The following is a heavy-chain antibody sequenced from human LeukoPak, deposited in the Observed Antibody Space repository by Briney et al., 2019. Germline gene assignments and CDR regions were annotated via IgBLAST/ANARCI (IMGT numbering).Heavy chain of an antibody. CDR1: GGSISSYY. Sequence: SETLSLTCNVSGGSISSYYWSWIRQPPGKGLEWMGYIYYSGSTNYNPSLKSRVTISVDTSKNQVSLKLSSVTAADTAVYYCARHSPGGAWKAFDIWGQGTMVTV. V-gene: IGHV4-59*08. CDR3: ARHSPGGAWKAFDI. CDR2: IYYSGST. D-gene: IGHD3-16*01. J-gene: IGHJ3*02.